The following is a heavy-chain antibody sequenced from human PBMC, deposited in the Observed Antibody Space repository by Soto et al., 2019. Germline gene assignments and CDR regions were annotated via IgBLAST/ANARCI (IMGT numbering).Heavy chain of an antibody. CDR3: ARAYGGFDNGLDV. D-gene: IGHD5-12*01. CDR1: GDSIRSYY. V-gene: IGHV4-59*01. CDR2: IYYSGST. Sequence: SETLSLTCTVSGDSIRSYYWTFIRHPPGKGLELIVYIYYSGSTRYNPSLKSRVTISVDMSKNQFSLKLSSVIAADTAVYYCARAYGGFDNGLDVWGQGTAVTVSS. J-gene: IGHJ6*02.